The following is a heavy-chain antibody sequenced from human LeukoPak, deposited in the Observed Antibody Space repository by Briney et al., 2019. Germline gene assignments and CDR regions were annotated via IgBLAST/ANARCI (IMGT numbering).Heavy chain of an antibody. J-gene: IGHJ4*02. CDR1: GFTFRSYS. CDR2: ITSGSSPI. Sequence: SGGSLRLSCAASGFTFRSYSMNCVRQAPGKGLEWISYITSGSSPIYYAGAVKGRSTISRDNAKNSLYLQMNSLRDEDTAVYYCARRAYGDDSFDYWGQGTLVTVSS. D-gene: IGHD4-17*01. CDR3: ARRAYGDDSFDY. V-gene: IGHV3-48*02.